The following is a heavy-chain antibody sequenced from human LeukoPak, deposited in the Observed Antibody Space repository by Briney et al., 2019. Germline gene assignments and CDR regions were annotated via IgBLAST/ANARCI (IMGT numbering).Heavy chain of an antibody. J-gene: IGHJ4*02. CDR3: AHIPRSGGGHDYGDY. CDR1: GFSLTRSEMG. CDR2: FYWDDDR. D-gene: IGHD5-12*01. Sequence: SGPTLVKPTQTLTLTCTFSGFSLTRSEMGVGWIRQPPGKALEWLAVFYWDDDRRYSPSLKSRLTVPKDTSKNQVVLTMTNMHPVDTATYYCAHIPRSGGGHDYGDYWGQGTLVTVSS. V-gene: IGHV2-5*02.